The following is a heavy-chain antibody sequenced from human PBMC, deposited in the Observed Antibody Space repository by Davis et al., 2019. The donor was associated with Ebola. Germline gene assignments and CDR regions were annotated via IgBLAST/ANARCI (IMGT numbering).Heavy chain of an antibody. V-gene: IGHV3-7*03. CDR3: AKDSRRFDY. J-gene: IGHJ4*02. CDR2: IKQDGSEK. CDR1: GFSFSSYW. Sequence: GGSLRLSCAASGFSFSSYWMSWVRPAPGKGLAWVDNIKQDGSEKYYVDSVEGRFTISRDNAKNSLYLQMNSLRAEDTAVYYCAKDSRRFDYWGQGTLVTVSS.